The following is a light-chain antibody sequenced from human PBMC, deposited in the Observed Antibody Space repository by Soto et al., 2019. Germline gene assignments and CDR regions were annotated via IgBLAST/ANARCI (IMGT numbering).Light chain of an antibody. J-gene: IGKJ2*01. CDR2: DAS. CDR3: QQLNTYPYT. CDR1: QGIRTY. V-gene: IGKV1-9*01. Sequence: DIHLTQSPSFLSASVGDRVTITCRASQGIRTYLAWFQQQPGKAPKLLIYDASTLQSGVPSRFSGSGSGTEFTLTISSLQPEDFATYYCQQLNTYPYTFGQGTKLEIK.